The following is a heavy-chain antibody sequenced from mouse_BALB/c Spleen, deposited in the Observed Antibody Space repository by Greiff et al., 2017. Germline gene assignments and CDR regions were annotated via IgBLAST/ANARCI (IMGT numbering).Heavy chain of an antibody. CDR2: IWAGGST. Sequence: QVQLKESGPGLVAPSQSLSITCTVSGFSLTSYGVHWVRQPPGKGLEWLGVIWAGGSTNYNSALMSRLSISKDNSKSQVFLKMNSLQTDDTAMYYCARENYDYDVGFAYWGQGTLVTVS. CDR3: ARENYDYDVGFAY. D-gene: IGHD2-4*01. J-gene: IGHJ3*01. V-gene: IGHV2-9*02. CDR1: GFSLTSYG.